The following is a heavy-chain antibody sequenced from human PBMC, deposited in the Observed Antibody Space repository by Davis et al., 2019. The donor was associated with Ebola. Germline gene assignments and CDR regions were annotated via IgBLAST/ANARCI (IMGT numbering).Heavy chain of an antibody. J-gene: IGHJ6*02. CDR2: VKSNSDT. V-gene: IGHV3-23*01. Sequence: GESLKISCATSGFTFNNYAMTWVRQAPGKGLEWVSVVKSNSDTYYADSVKGRFTISRDNSKNTLYLQMNSLRAEDTAVYYCAKDLYSSSVMVRYYYYGMDVWGQGTTVTVSS. CDR1: GFTFNNYA. CDR3: AKDLYSSSVMVRYYYYGMDV. D-gene: IGHD6-6*01.